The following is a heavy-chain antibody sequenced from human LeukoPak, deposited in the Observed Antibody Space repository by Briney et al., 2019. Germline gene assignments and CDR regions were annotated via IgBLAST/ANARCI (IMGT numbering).Heavy chain of an antibody. CDR3: AKPNRGSYPPDAFDI. CDR2: ISGSGGIT. V-gene: IGHV3-23*01. J-gene: IGHJ3*02. D-gene: IGHD1-26*01. CDR1: GFTFSSYT. Sequence: TGGSLRLSCAASGFTFSSYTMSWVRQAPGKGLEWVSAISGSGGITYYADSVKGRFTISRDNSKNTLYLQMNSLRAEDTAVYYCAKPNRGSYPPDAFDIWGQGTMVTVSS.